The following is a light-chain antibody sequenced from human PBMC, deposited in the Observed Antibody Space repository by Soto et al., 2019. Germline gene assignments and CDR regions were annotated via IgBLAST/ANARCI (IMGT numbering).Light chain of an antibody. CDR2: DAS. CDR1: QSVSSY. CDR3: QQYYSTPIT. Sequence: EIVLTQSPATLSFSPGERATLSCRASQSVSSYLAWYQQKPGQAPRLLIYDASNRATGIPARFSGSGSGTDFTLTISSLQAEDVAVYYCQQYYSTPITFGQGTRLEI. J-gene: IGKJ5*01. V-gene: IGKV3-11*01.